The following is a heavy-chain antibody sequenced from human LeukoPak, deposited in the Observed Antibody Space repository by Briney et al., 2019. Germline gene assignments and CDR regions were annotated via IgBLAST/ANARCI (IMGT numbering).Heavy chain of an antibody. CDR3: AKGGKWDVTPFDY. Sequence: LTGGSLRLSCAASGFTFSSYAMSWVRQAPGKGLEWVSAISGSGGSTYYADSVKGRFTISRDNSKNTLYLQVNSLRAEDTAVYYCAKGGKWDVTPFDYWGQGTLVTVSS. CDR1: GFTFSSYA. CDR2: ISGSGGST. D-gene: IGHD1-26*01. V-gene: IGHV3-23*01. J-gene: IGHJ4*02.